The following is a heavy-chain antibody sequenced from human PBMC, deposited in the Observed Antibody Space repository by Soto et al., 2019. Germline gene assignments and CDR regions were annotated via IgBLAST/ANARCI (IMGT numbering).Heavy chain of an antibody. D-gene: IGHD3-16*01. CDR2: IDPSGGVT. CDR1: GDTLTRIH. CDR3: GRDVIGHDNYETIGYYFDH. Sequence: ASVKVSCKESGDTLTRIHIHWVRQAPGQGLEWMGMIDPSGGVTRDAQRFQGRITMTSDTSTSSVYMELRGLTSEDTAVYYCGRDVIGHDNYETIGYYFDHWGPGTLVTVSS. J-gene: IGHJ4*02. V-gene: IGHV1-46*01.